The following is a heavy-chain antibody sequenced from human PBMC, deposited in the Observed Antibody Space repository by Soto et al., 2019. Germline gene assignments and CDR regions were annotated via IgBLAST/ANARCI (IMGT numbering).Heavy chain of an antibody. J-gene: IGHJ6*02. CDR3: ARDRRYIVLVPAADYYYGMDV. V-gene: IGHV3-74*01. CDR1: GFTFSSYW. CDR2: INSDGSST. D-gene: IGHD2-2*01. Sequence: EVQLVEPGGGLVQPGGSLRLSCAASGFTFSSYWMHWVRQAPGKGLVWVSRINSDGSSTSYADSVKGRFTISRDNAKNTLYLQMNSLRAEDTAVYYCARDRRYIVLVPAADYYYGMDVWGQGTTVTVSS.